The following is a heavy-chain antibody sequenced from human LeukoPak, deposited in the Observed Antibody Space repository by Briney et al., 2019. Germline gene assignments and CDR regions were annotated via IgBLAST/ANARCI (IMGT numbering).Heavy chain of an antibody. V-gene: IGHV4-34*01. CDR3: ARIRYFDWLPEDY. J-gene: IGHJ4*02. D-gene: IGHD3-9*01. CDR1: GGSFSGYY. Sequence: NPSETLSLTCAVYGGSFSGYYWSWIRQPPGKGLEWIGEINHSGSTNYNPSLKSRVTISVDTSKNQFSLKLSSVTAADTAVYYCARIRYFDWLPEDYWGQGTLVTVSS. CDR2: INHSGST.